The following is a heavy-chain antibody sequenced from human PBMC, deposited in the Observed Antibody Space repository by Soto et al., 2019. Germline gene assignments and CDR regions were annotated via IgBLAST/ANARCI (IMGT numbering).Heavy chain of an antibody. V-gene: IGHV3-7*01. CDR3: ARGPTSLLWFGELANYYYMDV. CDR2: IKQDGSEK. Sequence: GGSLRLSCAASGFTFSSYWMSWVRQAPGKGLEWVANIKQDGSEKYYVDSVKGRFTISRDNAKNYLYLQMNSLRAEDTAVYYCARGPTSLLWFGELANYYYMDVWGKGTTVTVSS. J-gene: IGHJ6*03. D-gene: IGHD3-10*01. CDR1: GFTFSSYW.